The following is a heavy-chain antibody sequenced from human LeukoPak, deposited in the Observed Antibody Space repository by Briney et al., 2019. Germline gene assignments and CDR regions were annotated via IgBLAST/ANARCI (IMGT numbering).Heavy chain of an antibody. Sequence: PGGSLRLSCAASGFTFSSYSMNWVRQAPGKGLEWVSSISSSSSYIYYADSVKGRFTISRDNSKNTLYLQMNSLRAEDTAVYYCAKDLAKGATNYWGQGTLVTVSS. CDR2: ISSSSSYI. CDR1: GFTFSSYS. CDR3: AKDLAKGATNY. J-gene: IGHJ4*02. V-gene: IGHV3-21*04. D-gene: IGHD1-26*01.